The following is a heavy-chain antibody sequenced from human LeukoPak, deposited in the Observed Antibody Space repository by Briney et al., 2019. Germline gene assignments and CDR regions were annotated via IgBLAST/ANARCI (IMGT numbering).Heavy chain of an antibody. J-gene: IGHJ4*02. Sequence: SETLSLTCAVSGYSISSDSYWVWIRRPPGQGLEWTGGIYHSGSTYYNPSLKSRVTMSVDTSKNQFSLKLSSVTAADTAVYYCARAPRDSSSSNYMRRFDYWGQGTLVTVSS. V-gene: IGHV4-38-2*01. CDR3: ARAPRDSSSSNYMRRFDY. D-gene: IGHD3-22*01. CDR1: GYSISSDSY. CDR2: IYHSGST.